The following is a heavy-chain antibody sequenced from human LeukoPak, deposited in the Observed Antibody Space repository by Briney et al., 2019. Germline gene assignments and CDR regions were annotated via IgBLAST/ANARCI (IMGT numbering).Heavy chain of an antibody. J-gene: IGHJ6*02. Sequence: ASVKVSCKASGYTFTSYGISWVRQAPGQGLEWMGWISAYNGNTNYAQKLQGRVTMTTDTSTSTAYMKLRSLRSDDTAVYYCARSGYPAPTASYYYYGMDVWGQGTTVTVSS. CDR2: ISAYNGNT. CDR1: GYTFTSYG. CDR3: ARSGYPAPTASYYYYGMDV. D-gene: IGHD2-21*02. V-gene: IGHV1-18*01.